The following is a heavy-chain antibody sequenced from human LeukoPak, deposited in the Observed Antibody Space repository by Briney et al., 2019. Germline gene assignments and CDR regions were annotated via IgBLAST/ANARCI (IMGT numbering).Heavy chain of an antibody. CDR3: ARASAHYDILTGYYGGQYYFDY. V-gene: IGHV4-59*11. J-gene: IGHJ4*02. Sequence: SETLSLTCIVSDGSITGHYWTWIRQPPGKGLEWIGNMYHSGGTNYNPSLKGRVTISVDTSKNQFSLKPNSVTAADTAVYYCARASAHYDILTGYYGGQYYFDYWGQGTLVTVSS. CDR1: DGSITGHY. CDR2: MYHSGGT. D-gene: IGHD3-9*01.